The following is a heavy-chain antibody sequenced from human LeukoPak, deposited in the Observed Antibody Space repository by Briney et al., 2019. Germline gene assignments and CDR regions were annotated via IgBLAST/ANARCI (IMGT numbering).Heavy chain of an antibody. Sequence: SCKASGFTFSSYGMHWVRQAPGKGLEWVAVIWYDGSNKYYADSVKGRFTISRDNSKNTLYLQMNSLRAEDTAVYYCASLGYCSSTSCYAHDYWGQGTLVTVSS. CDR3: ASLGYCSSTSCYAHDY. CDR1: GFTFSSYG. CDR2: IWYDGSNK. V-gene: IGHV3-33*01. D-gene: IGHD2-2*01. J-gene: IGHJ4*02.